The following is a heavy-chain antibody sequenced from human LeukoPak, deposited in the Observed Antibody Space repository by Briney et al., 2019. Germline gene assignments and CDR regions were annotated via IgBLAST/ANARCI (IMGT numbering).Heavy chain of an antibody. D-gene: IGHD3-16*01. V-gene: IGHV5-51*01. CDR2: IYPGDSDT. CDR3: ARHSDCRTSKCSGGNFYYMDV. J-gene: IGHJ6*03. Sequence: GESLKISCQASGYTFNNFWVGWVRQVPGKGLEWMGIIYPGDSDTRYSPSFQGQVTISADKSTTTAYLQWGSLKASDTAIYYCARHSDCRTSKCSGGNFYYMDVWGKGTTVTVSS. CDR1: GYTFNNFW.